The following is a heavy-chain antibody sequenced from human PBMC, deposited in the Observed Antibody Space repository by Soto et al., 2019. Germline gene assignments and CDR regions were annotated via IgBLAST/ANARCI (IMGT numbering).Heavy chain of an antibody. CDR3: AKGQSDSGSYYTPLAHGMDV. Sequence: EVQLLESGGGLVQPGGSLRLSCAASGFTFSTYAMSWVRQAPGKGLEWVSAISLGGSYTYYADSMKGRFTISRDNSKNRLYLQMNSLRAEDTAVYYCAKGQSDSGSYYTPLAHGMDVWGRGTTVTVSS. V-gene: IGHV3-23*01. CDR2: ISLGGSYT. D-gene: IGHD1-26*01. J-gene: IGHJ6*02. CDR1: GFTFSTYA.